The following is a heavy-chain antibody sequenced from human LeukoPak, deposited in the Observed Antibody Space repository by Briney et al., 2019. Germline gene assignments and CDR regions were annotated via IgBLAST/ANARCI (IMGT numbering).Heavy chain of an antibody. V-gene: IGHV1-18*01. Sequence: ASVKVSCMASGYTFTSYGITWVRQAPGQVLEWMGWISVYNGNTNYAQNLQGRVTMTTDTSTSTAYMELSRLRSDDTAVYYRARDLEVGYSSGEDYWGQGTLVTVSS. J-gene: IGHJ4*02. CDR2: ISVYNGNT. CDR1: GYTFTSYG. CDR3: ARDLEVGYSSGEDY. D-gene: IGHD6-19*01.